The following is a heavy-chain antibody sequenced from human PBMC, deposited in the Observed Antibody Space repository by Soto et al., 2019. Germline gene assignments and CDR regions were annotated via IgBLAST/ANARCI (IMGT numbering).Heavy chain of an antibody. Sequence: EVQLVESGGGLVKPGGSLRLSCADSGFTFISYSMNWVRQAPGKGLEWVSSISSSSSYIYYADSVKGRFTISRDNAKNSLYLQMDSLRAEDTAVYYCARDPSPIYCSGGSCSHYMDVWGKGTTVTVSS. CDR3: ARDPSPIYCSGGSCSHYMDV. CDR2: ISSSSSYI. V-gene: IGHV3-21*01. D-gene: IGHD2-15*01. J-gene: IGHJ6*03. CDR1: GFTFISYS.